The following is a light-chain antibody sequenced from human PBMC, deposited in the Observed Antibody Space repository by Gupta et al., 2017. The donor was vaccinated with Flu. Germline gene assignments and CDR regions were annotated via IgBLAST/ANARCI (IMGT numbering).Light chain of an antibody. CDR3: QQHIIWPQVT. CDR1: QRVVNY. CDR2: DAS. Sequence: TLSCSPGESATRSCRASQRVVNYLAWYQQHQRHAPTRLISDASNSYTGITARFSGSGSGTDVPLTIISREQEDFAVYYCQQHIIWPQVTFGQGTQLDIK. V-gene: IGKV3-11*01. J-gene: IGKJ5*01.